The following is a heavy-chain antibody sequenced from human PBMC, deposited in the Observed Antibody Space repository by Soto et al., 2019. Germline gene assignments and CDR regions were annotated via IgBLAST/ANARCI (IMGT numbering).Heavy chain of an antibody. V-gene: IGHV1-69*13. CDR2: IIPIFGTA. Sequence: ASVKVSCKASGGTFSSYAISWVRQAPGQGLEWMGGIIPIFGTANYAQKFQGRDTITADESTSTAYMELSSLRSEDTAVYYCARGVAAAGYYYYGMDVWGQGTTVTVSS. J-gene: IGHJ6*02. CDR1: GGTFSSYA. CDR3: ARGVAAAGYYYYGMDV. D-gene: IGHD6-13*01.